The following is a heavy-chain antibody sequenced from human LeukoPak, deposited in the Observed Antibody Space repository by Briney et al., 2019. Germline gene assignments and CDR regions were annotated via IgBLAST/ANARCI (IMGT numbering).Heavy chain of an antibody. CDR2: IHDSGIT. D-gene: IGHD5-12*01. J-gene: IGHJ5*02. CDR1: GGSISDSY. CDR3: ARGGYMSNWFEH. Sequence: SETLSLTCTVSGGSISDSYWSWIRQPPGKGLEWIGKIHDSGITNYNPSLKSRVTFSVDTSKKQFSLNLNSVTAADTAVYYCARGGYMSNWFEHWGQGTPVTVSS. V-gene: IGHV4-59*01.